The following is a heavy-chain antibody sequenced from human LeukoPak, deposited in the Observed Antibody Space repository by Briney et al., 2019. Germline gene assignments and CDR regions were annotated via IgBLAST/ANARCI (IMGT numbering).Heavy chain of an antibody. V-gene: IGHV3-15*04. CDR2: IVSNIDGGTT. J-gene: IGHJ6*02. D-gene: IGHD1-7*01. CDR3: TTDEDWNYARKDV. CDR1: GFTFSYAW. Sequence: GGSLRLSCAASGFTFSYAWMSWVRQVPGKGLEWVGQIVSNIDGGTTDYAAPVKGRFTISRDDSESMLYLQMNSLKIKDTAVYYCTTDEDWNYARKDVWGQGATVIVSS.